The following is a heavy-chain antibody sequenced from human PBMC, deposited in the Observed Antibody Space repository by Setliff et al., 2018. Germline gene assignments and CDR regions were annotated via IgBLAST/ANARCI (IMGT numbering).Heavy chain of an antibody. CDR3: ARVPRGRDDAFDI. CDR1: GGTFSSYA. J-gene: IGHJ3*02. CDR2: IIPVFGTA. V-gene: IGHV1-69*13. Sequence: SVKVSCKASGGTFSSYAISWVRQAPGQGFEWMGGIIPVFGTADYAQKFQGRVTITADESTTTFYMEVSSLRPDDTAVYYCARVPRGRDDAFDIWGQGTMVTVSS.